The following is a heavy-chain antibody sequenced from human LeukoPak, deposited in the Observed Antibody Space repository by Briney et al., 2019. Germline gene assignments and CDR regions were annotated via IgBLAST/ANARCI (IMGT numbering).Heavy chain of an antibody. J-gene: IGHJ5*02. V-gene: IGHV2-5*01. CDR1: GFSLTPIGVG. CDR3: AHRLSQDGYKT. D-gene: IGHD5-24*01. Sequence: SGSSPVKPTQTPPPTCTFSGFSLTPIGVGGGWIRSPPGKALAWLGLVYWNDDKRYSPSLKSRLTITKDTSKNQVVLTMTNMDPVDTATYYCAHRLSQDGYKTWGQGTLVTVSS. CDR2: VYWNDDK.